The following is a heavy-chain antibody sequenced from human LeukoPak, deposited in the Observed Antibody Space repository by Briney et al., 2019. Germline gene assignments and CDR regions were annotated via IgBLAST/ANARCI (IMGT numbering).Heavy chain of an antibody. CDR3: ARDPGRDEIWSGYYPFDY. Sequence: PGGSLRLSCAASGFTFSSYSMNWVRQAPGKGLEWVSSISSSSSYIYYADSVKGRFTISRDNAKNSLYLQMNSLRAEDTAVYYCARDPGRDEIWSGYYPFDYWGQGTLVTVSS. J-gene: IGHJ4*02. D-gene: IGHD3-3*01. V-gene: IGHV3-21*01. CDR2: ISSSSSYI. CDR1: GFTFSSYS.